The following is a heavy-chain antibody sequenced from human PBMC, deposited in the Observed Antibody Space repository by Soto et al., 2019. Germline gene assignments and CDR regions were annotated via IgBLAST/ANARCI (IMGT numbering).Heavy chain of an antibody. J-gene: IGHJ4*02. CDR2: ITSNGGST. V-gene: IGHV3-64*01. Sequence: EVQLVESGGGLVQPGGSLRLSCAASGFTFSSYAMHWVRQAPGKGLEYVSAITSNGGSTYYANSVKGRFTISRDNSKNTRYLQMGSLRAEDMAVYYCARYGADGDYADYWGQGTLVTVSS. CDR3: ARYGADGDYADY. CDR1: GFTFSSYA. D-gene: IGHD4-17*01.